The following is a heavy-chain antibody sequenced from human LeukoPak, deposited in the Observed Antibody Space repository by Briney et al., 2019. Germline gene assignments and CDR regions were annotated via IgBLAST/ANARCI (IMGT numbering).Heavy chain of an antibody. CDR1: GFTVGSNY. Sequence: GGSLRLSCAASGFTVGSNYMSWVRQAPGKGLEWVSVIYSGGSTYYADSVKGRFTISRDNSKNTLYLQMNSLRAEDTAVYYCARATVGDYSGVDYWGQGTLVTVSS. V-gene: IGHV3-66*01. CDR3: ARATVGDYSGVDY. J-gene: IGHJ4*02. CDR2: IYSGGST. D-gene: IGHD4-17*01.